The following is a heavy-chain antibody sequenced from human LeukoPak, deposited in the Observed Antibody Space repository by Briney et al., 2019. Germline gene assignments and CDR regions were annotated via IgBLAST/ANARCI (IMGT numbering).Heavy chain of an antibody. V-gene: IGHV3-21*01. CDR3: ARVRLVTGPQDY. CDR2: ISFSSSYI. Sequence: GGSLRLSCAASGFTFCSYSIHWVRQAPGKGLEWVSSISFSSSYIYYADSVKGRFTISRDNAKNSLYLQMNSLRAEDTAVYYCARVRLVTGPQDYWGQGTLVTVSS. J-gene: IGHJ4*02. CDR1: GFTFCSYS. D-gene: IGHD2-21*02.